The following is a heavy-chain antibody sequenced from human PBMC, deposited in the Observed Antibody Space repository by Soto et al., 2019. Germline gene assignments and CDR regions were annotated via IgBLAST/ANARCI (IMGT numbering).Heavy chain of an antibody. Sequence: GESLNISCKXSGYSFTSYWISWVRQMPGKGLEWMGRIDPSDSYTNYSPSFQGHVTISADKSISTAYLQWSSLKASDTAMYYCASSFSQPEHCSSTSCYTGRDYYYYGMDVWGQGTTVTVSS. CDR3: ASSFSQPEHCSSTSCYTGRDYYYYGMDV. J-gene: IGHJ6*02. V-gene: IGHV5-10-1*01. CDR2: IDPSDSYT. CDR1: GYSFTSYW. D-gene: IGHD2-2*02.